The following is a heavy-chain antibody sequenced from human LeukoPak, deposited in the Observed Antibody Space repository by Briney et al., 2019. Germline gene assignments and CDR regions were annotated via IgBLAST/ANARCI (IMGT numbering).Heavy chain of an antibody. CDR1: GGSFSGYY. Sequence: SETLSLTCAVYGGSFSGYYWSWIRQPPGKGLEWIGEINHSGSTNYNPSLKSRVTISVDTSKNQFSLKLSSVTAADTAVYYCAGTIFGVVISPPHYWGQGTLVTVSS. V-gene: IGHV4-34*01. J-gene: IGHJ4*02. CDR3: AGTIFGVVISPPHY. CDR2: INHSGST. D-gene: IGHD3-3*01.